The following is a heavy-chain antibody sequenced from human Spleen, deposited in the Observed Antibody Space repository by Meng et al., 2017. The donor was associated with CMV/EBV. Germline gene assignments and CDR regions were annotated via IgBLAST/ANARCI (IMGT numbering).Heavy chain of an antibody. CDR3: TRRGAHGAGDH. J-gene: IGHJ4*02. D-gene: IGHD2-21*01. Sequence: GESLKISCAASGVIFSDYAMSWVRQAPGKGPEWVSGIGTSTYDTYYTESVRGRFTISRDNSKKILYLQMNSLRVEDTALYYCTRRGAHGAGDHWGQGTLVTVSS. V-gene: IGHV3-23*01. CDR2: IGTSTYDT. CDR1: GVIFSDYA.